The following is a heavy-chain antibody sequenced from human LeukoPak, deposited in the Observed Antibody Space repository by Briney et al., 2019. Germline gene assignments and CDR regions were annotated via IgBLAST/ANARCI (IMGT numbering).Heavy chain of an antibody. Sequence: PSETLSLTCAVYGGSFSGYYWSWIRQPPGKGLEWIGEINHSGSTNYNPSLKSRVTISVDTSKNQFSLKLSSVTAADTAVYYCARGVEDGSSWYTPNWFDPWGQGTLVTVSS. J-gene: IGHJ5*02. CDR3: ARGVEDGSSWYTPNWFDP. CDR1: GGSFSGYY. V-gene: IGHV4-34*01. D-gene: IGHD6-13*01. CDR2: INHSGST.